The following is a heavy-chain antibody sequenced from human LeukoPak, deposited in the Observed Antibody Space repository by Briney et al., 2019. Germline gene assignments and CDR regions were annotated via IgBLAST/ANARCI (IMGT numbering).Heavy chain of an antibody. D-gene: IGHD2-2*01. V-gene: IGHV4-61*02. J-gene: IGHJ3*01. CDR2: IYTSEST. Sequence: SQTLSLTCIASGGSISSGSYYWSWIRQSAGKGLEWIGRIYTSESTNYNPSLKSRVTISVDTSKNQFSLKLSSVTAADTAVYYCARDGYCSSTTCFDAFDVWGQGTMVTVSS. CDR3: ARDGYCSSTTCFDAFDV. CDR1: GGSISSGSYY.